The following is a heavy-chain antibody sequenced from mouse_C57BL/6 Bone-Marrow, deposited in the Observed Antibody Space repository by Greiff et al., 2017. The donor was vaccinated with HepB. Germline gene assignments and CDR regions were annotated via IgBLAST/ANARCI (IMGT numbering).Heavy chain of an antibody. CDR1: GYTFTDYY. V-gene: IGHV1-26*01. J-gene: IGHJ3*01. CDR3: ARRGLTGTFEFAY. CDR2: INPNNGGT. Sequence: EVQLQQSGPELVKPGASVKISCKASGYTFTDYYMNWVKQSHGKSLEWIGDINPNNGGTSYNQKFKGKATLTVDKSSSTAYMELRSLTSEDSAVYYCARRGLTGTFEFAYWGQGTLVTVSA. D-gene: IGHD4-1*01.